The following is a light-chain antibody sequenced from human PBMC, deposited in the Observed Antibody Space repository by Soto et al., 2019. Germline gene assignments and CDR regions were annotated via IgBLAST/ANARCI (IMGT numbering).Light chain of an antibody. V-gene: IGLV2-11*01. CDR2: DVS. CDR1: SSDVGGYNY. CDR3: CSYAGSYTFV. J-gene: IGLJ1*01. Sequence: QSVLTQPRSVSGSPGQSVTISCTETSSDVGGYNYVSWYQQHPGKAPKLMIYDVSKRPSGVPDRFSGSKSGNTASLTISGLQADDEADYYCCSYAGSYTFVFGTGTKVTVL.